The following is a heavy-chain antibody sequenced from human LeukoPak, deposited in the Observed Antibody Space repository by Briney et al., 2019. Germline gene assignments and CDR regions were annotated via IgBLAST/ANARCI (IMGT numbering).Heavy chain of an antibody. J-gene: IGHJ4*02. Sequence: GGSLRLSCAASGFTFSSYWMSWVRQAPGKGLEWVANIKQGGSEKYYVDSVKGRFTISRDNAKNSLYLQMNSLRVEESAVYYCARGYSSGWSNYWGQGTLVTVSS. V-gene: IGHV3-7*01. D-gene: IGHD6-19*01. CDR3: ARGYSSGWSNY. CDR2: IKQGGSEK. CDR1: GFTFSSYW.